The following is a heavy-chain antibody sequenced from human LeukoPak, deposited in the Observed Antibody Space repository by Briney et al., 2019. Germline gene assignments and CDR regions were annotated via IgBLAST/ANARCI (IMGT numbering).Heavy chain of an antibody. CDR2: ISSGGSTV. D-gene: IGHD1-26*01. J-gene: IGHJ3*02. Sequence: GGSLRLSCTASGFTFSSYEMNWVRQAPGKGLEWVSYISSGGSTVYYADSVKGRFTISRDNAKNSLYLQMNSLRAEDTAVYYCARVIIVGATGIWGQGTMVTVSS. CDR3: ARVIIVGATGI. V-gene: IGHV3-48*03. CDR1: GFTFSSYE.